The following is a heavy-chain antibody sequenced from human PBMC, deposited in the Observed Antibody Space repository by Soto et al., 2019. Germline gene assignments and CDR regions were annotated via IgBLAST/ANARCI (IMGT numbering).Heavy chain of an antibody. CDR2: ISWNSERI. J-gene: IGHJ4*02. CDR1: GLTFDDYA. CDR3: VSSRSYDRQFDY. Sequence: SLRLSCAASGLTFDDYAMHWVRQAPGRGLEWVSGISWNSERIGYADSVEGRFTVSRDNAEKSLYLQMNSLRADDTAFYYCVSSRSYDRQFDYWGQGTLVTVSS. D-gene: IGHD1-26*01. V-gene: IGHV3-9*01.